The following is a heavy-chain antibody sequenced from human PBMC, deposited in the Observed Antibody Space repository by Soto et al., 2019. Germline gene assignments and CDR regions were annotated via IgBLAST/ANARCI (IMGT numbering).Heavy chain of an antibody. CDR1: GDSITSNSYF. CDR3: ARLGAYYQSLDP. CDR2: IYYSGTT. Sequence: SETLSLTCTVSGDSITSNSYFWAWIRQPPGKGLEWIGSIYYSGTTYYKPSLKSRVNKSVDRSKNQFSLKLSSVTAADTAVYYCARLGAYYQSLDPWGPGTLVTVSS. D-gene: IGHD2-21*01. V-gene: IGHV4-39*01. J-gene: IGHJ5*02.